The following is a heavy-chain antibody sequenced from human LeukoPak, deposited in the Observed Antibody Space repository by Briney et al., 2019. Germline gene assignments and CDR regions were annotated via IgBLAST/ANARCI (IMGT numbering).Heavy chain of an antibody. CDR1: GGSISSYY. V-gene: IGHV4-59*01. CDR2: IYYSGST. J-gene: IGHJ1*01. Sequence: PSETLSLTCTVSGGSISSYYWSWIRQPPGKGLEWIGYIYYSGSTNNNPSLKSRVTISVDTSKNQFSLKLSSVTAADTAVYYCARGGTVKYFQHWGQGTLVTVSS. CDR3: ARGGTVKYFQH. D-gene: IGHD4-17*01.